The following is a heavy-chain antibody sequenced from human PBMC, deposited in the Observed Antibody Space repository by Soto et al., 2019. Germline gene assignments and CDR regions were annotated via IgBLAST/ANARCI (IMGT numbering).Heavy chain of an antibody. J-gene: IGHJ6*02. D-gene: IGHD3-10*01. CDR2: INPSGGST. Sequence: GASVKVSCKASGYTFTSYYMHWVRQAPGQGLEWMGIINPSGGSTSYAQKFQGRVTMTRDTSTSTVYMELSSLRSEDTAVYYCARDSVTTMVRGGWGYYYGMDVWGQGTTVTVSS. V-gene: IGHV1-46*01. CDR1: GYTFTSYY. CDR3: ARDSVTTMVRGGWGYYYGMDV.